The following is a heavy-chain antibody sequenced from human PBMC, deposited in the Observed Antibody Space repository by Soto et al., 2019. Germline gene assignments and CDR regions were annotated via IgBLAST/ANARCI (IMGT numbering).Heavy chain of an antibody. CDR1: GFSLSTSGVC. J-gene: IGHJ4*02. CDR2: ICWDDGK. V-gene: IGHV2-5*02. D-gene: IGHD7-27*01. Sequence: QITLKESGPTLVKPTQTLTLTCTFSGFSLSTSGVCVGWFRQPPGKALEWLAIICWDDGKRYSPSLKSRLTXTPXTSKKQVVLILTNMDPVDTATYFCAHRRQLGDFDSWGQGTLVTVSS. CDR3: AHRRQLGDFDS.